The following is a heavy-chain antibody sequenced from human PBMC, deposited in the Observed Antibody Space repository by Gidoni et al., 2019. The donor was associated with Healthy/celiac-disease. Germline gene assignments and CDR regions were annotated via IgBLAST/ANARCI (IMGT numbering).Heavy chain of an antibody. V-gene: IGHV3-30*18. CDR2: ISYDGSNK. J-gene: IGHJ3*02. D-gene: IGHD7-27*01. CDR3: AKAGDLYAFDI. CDR1: GFTFSSYG. Sequence: QVQLVESGGGVVQPGTSLRLSCAASGFTFSSYGMPWVRQAPGKGLEWVAVISYDGSNKYYADSVKGRFTISRDNSKNTLYLQMNSLRAEDTAVYYCAKAGDLYAFDIWGQGTMVTVSS.